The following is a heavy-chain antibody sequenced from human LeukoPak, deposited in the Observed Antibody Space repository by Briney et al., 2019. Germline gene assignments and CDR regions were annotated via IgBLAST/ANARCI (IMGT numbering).Heavy chain of an antibody. Sequence: GRSLRLSCAASGFTFSNYGMHWVRQAPGKGLEWVAVIWYDGSNKYYADSVKGRFTISRDNAKNSLYLQMNSLRAEDTAVYYCARPTVTWWFDPWGQGTLVTVSS. V-gene: IGHV3-33*01. CDR2: IWYDGSNK. J-gene: IGHJ5*02. CDR1: GFTFSNYG. CDR3: ARPTVTWWFDP. D-gene: IGHD4-17*01.